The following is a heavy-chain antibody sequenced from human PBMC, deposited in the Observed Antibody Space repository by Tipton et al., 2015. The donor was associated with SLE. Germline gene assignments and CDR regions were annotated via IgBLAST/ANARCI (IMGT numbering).Heavy chain of an antibody. CDR2: IYTSGST. CDR1: GGSISSGSYY. V-gene: IGHV4-61*09. CDR3: ARVDWPYFDY. J-gene: IGHJ4*02. Sequence: LRLSCTVSGGSISSGSYYWSWIRQPAGKGLEWIGHIYTSGSTNYNPSLKSRVTISVDTSKNQFSLKLSSVTAADTAVYYCARVDWPYFDYWGQGTLVTVSS. D-gene: IGHD3/OR15-3a*01.